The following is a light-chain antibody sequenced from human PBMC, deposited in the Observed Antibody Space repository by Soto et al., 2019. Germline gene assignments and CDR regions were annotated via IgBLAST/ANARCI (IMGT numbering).Light chain of an antibody. J-gene: IGKJ3*01. V-gene: IGKV1-9*01. CDR2: HAS. CDR3: QQFYSYPFT. CDR1: QGINNH. Sequence: DIQLTQSPSFLSASVGDRVTITCRASQGINNHFVWYQQKPAKAPSLLIYHASTLQSGVPSRFSGSQSGTEFTLTISSLQPEDFATYYCQQFYSYPFTFGPGTKVDVK.